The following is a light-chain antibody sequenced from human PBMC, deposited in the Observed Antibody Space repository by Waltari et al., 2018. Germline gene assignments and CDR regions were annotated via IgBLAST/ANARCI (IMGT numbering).Light chain of an antibody. CDR3: QRYGSSPLVS. J-gene: IGKJ3*01. V-gene: IGKV3-20*01. CDR1: QSVTSNY. Sequence: EIVLTQSPGTLSLSPGERATLSCRASQSVTSNYLAWYQQKSGQPPSLLISGASTRATGIPDRFSGSGAGTDFSLTISSVEPEDFAVYYCQRYGSSPLVSFGPGTKVDIK. CDR2: GAS.